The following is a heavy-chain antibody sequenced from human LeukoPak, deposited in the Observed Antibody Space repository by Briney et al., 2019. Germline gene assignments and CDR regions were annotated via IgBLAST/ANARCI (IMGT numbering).Heavy chain of an antibody. CDR2: INPSGGST. CDR1: GYTFTNYY. Sequence: ASVKVSCKASGYTFTNYYMHWVRQAPGQGLEWMGIINPSGGSTSYAQKFQGRVTLTRDTSTSTVYMELSSLRSEDTAVYYCARDSRDYGDYVDIWGQGTMVTVSS. J-gene: IGHJ3*02. V-gene: IGHV1-46*01. CDR3: ARDSRDYGDYVDI. D-gene: IGHD4-17*01.